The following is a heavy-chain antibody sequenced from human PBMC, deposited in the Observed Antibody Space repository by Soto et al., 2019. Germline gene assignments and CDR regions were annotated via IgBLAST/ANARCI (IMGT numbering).Heavy chain of an antibody. CDR2: IIPILGIA. V-gene: IGHV1-69*02. CDR1: GGTFSSYT. Sequence: GASVKVSCKASGGTFSSYTISWVRQAPGQGLEWMGRIIPILGIANYAQKFQGRVTITADKSTSTAYMELSSLRSEDTAVYYCARIPLVDTAMVPGFQHWGQGTLVTVSS. D-gene: IGHD5-18*01. J-gene: IGHJ1*01. CDR3: ARIPLVDTAMVPGFQH.